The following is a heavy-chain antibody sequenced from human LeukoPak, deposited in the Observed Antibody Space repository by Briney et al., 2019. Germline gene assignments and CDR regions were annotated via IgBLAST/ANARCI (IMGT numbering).Heavy chain of an antibody. CDR3: ARGDPNSGEDY. CDR2: IYYSGST. Sequence: KPSETLSLTCTVSGGPISSGGYYWSWTRQHPGKGLEWIGYIYYSGSTYYNPSLKSRVTISVDTSKNQFSLKLSSVTAADTAVYYCARGDPNSGEDYWGQGTLVTVSS. D-gene: IGHD7-27*01. J-gene: IGHJ4*02. V-gene: IGHV4-31*03. CDR1: GGPISSGGYY.